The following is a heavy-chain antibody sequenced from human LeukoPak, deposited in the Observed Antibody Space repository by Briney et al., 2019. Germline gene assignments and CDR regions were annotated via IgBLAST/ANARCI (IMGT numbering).Heavy chain of an antibody. J-gene: IGHJ4*02. CDR1: GYTFTGYY. CDR2: INPNSGGT. D-gene: IGHD2-2*02. V-gene: IGHV1-2*02. Sequence: GASVKVSCKASGYTFTGYYMHWVRQAPGQGLEWMGWINPNSGGTNYAQKFQGRVTMTRDTSISTAYMELSRLRSDDTAVYYCARGYVVVPAAIGYWGQGTLVTVSS. CDR3: ARGYVVVPAAIGY.